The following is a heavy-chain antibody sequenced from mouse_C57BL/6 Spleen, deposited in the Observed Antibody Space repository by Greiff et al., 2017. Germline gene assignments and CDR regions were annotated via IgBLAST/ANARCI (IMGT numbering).Heavy chain of an antibody. J-gene: IGHJ4*01. CDR2: IYPGDGDT. D-gene: IGHD1-1*01. CDR3: ERKITTVVATGHYAMDY. V-gene: IGHV1-82*01. Sequence: VKLMESGPELVKPGASVKISCKASGYAFSSSWMNWVKQRPGKGLEWIGRIYPGDGDTNYNGKFKGKATLTADKSSSTAYMQLSSLTSEDSAVYFCERKITTVVATGHYAMDYWGQGTSVTVSS. CDR1: GYAFSSSW.